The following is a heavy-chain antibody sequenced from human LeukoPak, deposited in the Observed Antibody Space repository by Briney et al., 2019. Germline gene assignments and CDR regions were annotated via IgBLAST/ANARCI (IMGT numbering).Heavy chain of an antibody. Sequence: MTGGSLRLSCAASGFTFSSYSMNWVRQAPGKGLEWVSSISSSSSYIYYADSVKGRFTISRDNAKNSLYLQMNSLRAEDTAVYYCAREWRFLGDAFDIWGQGTMVTVSS. J-gene: IGHJ3*02. CDR2: ISSSSSYI. D-gene: IGHD3-3*01. CDR3: AREWRFLGDAFDI. V-gene: IGHV3-21*01. CDR1: GFTFSSYS.